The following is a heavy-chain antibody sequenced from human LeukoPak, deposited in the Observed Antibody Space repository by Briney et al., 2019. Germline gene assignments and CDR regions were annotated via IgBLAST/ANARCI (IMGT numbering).Heavy chain of an antibody. V-gene: IGHV3-49*04. Sequence: GGSLRLSCTASGFTFGDYAMSWVRQAPGKGLEWVGFIRSKAYGGTTEYAASVKGRFTISRDDSKSIAYLQMNSLKTEDTAVYYCTRVDNYYDSSGYYHFDYWGQGTLVTVSS. D-gene: IGHD3-22*01. J-gene: IGHJ4*02. CDR2: IRSKAYGGTT. CDR1: GFTFGDYA. CDR3: TRVDNYYDSSGYYHFDY.